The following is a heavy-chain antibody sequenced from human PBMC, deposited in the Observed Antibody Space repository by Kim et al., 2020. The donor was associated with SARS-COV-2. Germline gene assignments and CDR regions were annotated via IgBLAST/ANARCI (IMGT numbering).Heavy chain of an antibody. Sequence: ASGKGRFTNTRDNSRSTLFLQMNSMRAEDTAVYYCAKDGSGRYRGTFDNWGQGTLVTVSS. CDR3: AKDGSGRYRGTFDN. D-gene: IGHD3-10*01. J-gene: IGHJ4*02. V-gene: IGHV3-30*02.